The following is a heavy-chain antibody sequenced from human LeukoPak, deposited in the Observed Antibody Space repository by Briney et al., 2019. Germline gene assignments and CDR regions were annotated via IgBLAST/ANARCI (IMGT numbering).Heavy chain of an antibody. D-gene: IGHD1-26*01. V-gene: IGHV3-74*01. CDR1: GFTISNYW. CDR2: INSDGSIT. J-gene: IGHJ4*02. CDR3: ATLLPGV. Sequence: PGGSLRLSCVASGFTISNYWMHWVRQAPGKGLVWVSRINSDGSITTYADSVKGRFTISRDNAKNTMYLQMHSLRDEDTAVYYCATLLPGVWGQGTLVTVSS.